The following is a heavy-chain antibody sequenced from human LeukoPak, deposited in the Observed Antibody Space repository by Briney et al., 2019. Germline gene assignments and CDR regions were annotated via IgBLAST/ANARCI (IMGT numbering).Heavy chain of an antibody. Sequence: GGSLRLSCAASGFTFSSYSMNWVRQAPGKGLEWVSSISSSSSYIYYADSVKGRFTISRDNAKNSLYLKMNSLRAEDTAVYYCARESELSIASAFDYWGQGTLVTVSS. V-gene: IGHV3-21*01. D-gene: IGHD6-13*01. CDR2: ISSSSSYI. CDR3: ARESELSIASAFDY. CDR1: GFTFSSYS. J-gene: IGHJ4*02.